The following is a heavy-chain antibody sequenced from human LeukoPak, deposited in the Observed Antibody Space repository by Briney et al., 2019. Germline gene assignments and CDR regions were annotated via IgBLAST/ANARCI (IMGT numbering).Heavy chain of an antibody. Sequence: GGSLRLSCAASGFTFSSYGMHWVRQAPGKGLEWVAVIWYDGSNKYYADSVKGRFTISRDNAKNTLYLQMNSLRAEDTAVYYCARGYCSSTSCSLEFFQHWGQGTLVTVSS. CDR1: GFTFSSYG. J-gene: IGHJ1*01. CDR3: ARGYCSSTSCSLEFFQH. CDR2: IWYDGSNK. D-gene: IGHD2-2*01. V-gene: IGHV3-33*01.